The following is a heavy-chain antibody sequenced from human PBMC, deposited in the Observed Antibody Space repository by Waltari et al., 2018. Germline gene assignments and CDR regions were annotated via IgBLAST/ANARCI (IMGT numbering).Heavy chain of an antibody. CDR2: IYYSGST. D-gene: IGHD2-15*01. CDR3: ARDCSGGSCSDY. V-gene: IGHV4-39*07. Sequence: QLQLQESGPGLVKPSETLSLTCPVSGGSISRSSYYWGWIRQPPGKGLEWIGSIYYSGSTYYNPSLKSRVTISVDTSKNQFSLKLSSVTAADTAVYYCARDCSGGSCSDYWGQGTLVTVSS. J-gene: IGHJ4*02. CDR1: GGSISRSSYY.